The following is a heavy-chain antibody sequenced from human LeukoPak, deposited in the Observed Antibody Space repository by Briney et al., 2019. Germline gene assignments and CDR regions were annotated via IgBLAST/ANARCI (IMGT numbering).Heavy chain of an antibody. D-gene: IGHD1-14*01. CDR2: IDPNNGDT. CDR1: AYTFTGYY. Sequence: ASVKVCCKASAYTFTGYYLHWVRQAPGQGLEWMGWIDPNNGDTKYAQKFQGRVTMTRDRSISTAYMELSRLTSDDTAVYYCARRSRNGLDAFDIWGQGTMVTVSS. V-gene: IGHV1-2*02. CDR3: ARRSRNGLDAFDI. J-gene: IGHJ3*02.